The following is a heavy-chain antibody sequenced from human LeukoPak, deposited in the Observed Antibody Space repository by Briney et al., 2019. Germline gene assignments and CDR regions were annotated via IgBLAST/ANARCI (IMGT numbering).Heavy chain of an antibody. J-gene: IGHJ1*01. CDR2: ISGSGGST. CDR3: AKDEYCGGDCYIQH. V-gene: IGHV3-23*01. D-gene: IGHD2-21*02. Sequence: GGSLRLSCAASGFTFSSYAMSWVRQAPGKGLEWVSVISGSGGSTYYADSVKGRFTISRDNSKNTLYLQMNSLRAEDTAVYYCAKDEYCGGDCYIQHWGQGTLVTVSS. CDR1: GFTFSSYA.